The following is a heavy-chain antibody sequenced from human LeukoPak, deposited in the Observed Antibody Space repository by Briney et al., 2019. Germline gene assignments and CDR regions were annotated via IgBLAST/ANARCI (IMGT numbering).Heavy chain of an antibody. CDR1: GGSFSGYY. V-gene: IGHV4-34*01. Sequence: SETLSLTCAVYGGSFSGYYWSWIRQPPGKGLEWIGEINHSGSTNYNPSLKSRVTISVDTSKNQFSLKLSSVTAADTAVYYCARSEFGDLDYWGQGTLVTVSS. CDR2: INHSGST. D-gene: IGHD3-10*01. CDR3: ARSEFGDLDY. J-gene: IGHJ4*02.